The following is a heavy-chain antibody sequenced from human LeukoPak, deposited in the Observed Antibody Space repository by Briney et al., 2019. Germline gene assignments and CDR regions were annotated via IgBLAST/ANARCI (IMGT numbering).Heavy chain of an antibody. Sequence: GGSLRLSCAASGFTYSNAWMRWVRQAPGKGLEWVGHIKSKTDGRTTDYAAPVKGRFTISRDDSTNTLYLQMNSLETEDTAVYFCTTANYGAYDYWGQGTLVTVSS. V-gene: IGHV3-15*01. CDR2: IKSKTDGRTT. CDR3: TTANYGAYDY. CDR1: GFTYSNAW. J-gene: IGHJ4*02. D-gene: IGHD4-17*01.